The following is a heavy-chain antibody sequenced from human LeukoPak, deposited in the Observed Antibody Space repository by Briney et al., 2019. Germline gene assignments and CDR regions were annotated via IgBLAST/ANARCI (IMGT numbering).Heavy chain of an antibody. Sequence: SETLSLTCTVSGYSISSGYYWGWIRQSPGKGLEWIGSIYHSGSIYDNPSLKSRVSISVDTSKNQFSLKLSSVTAADTAVYYCASDMVRGNYWGQGTLVTVSS. CDR3: ASDMVRGNY. CDR2: IYHSGSI. CDR1: GYSISSGYY. J-gene: IGHJ4*02. D-gene: IGHD3-10*01. V-gene: IGHV4-38-2*02.